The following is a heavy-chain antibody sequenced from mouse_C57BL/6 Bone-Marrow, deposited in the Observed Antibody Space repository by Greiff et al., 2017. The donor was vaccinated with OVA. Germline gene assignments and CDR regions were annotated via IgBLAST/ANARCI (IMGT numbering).Heavy chain of an antibody. CDR2: ISDGGSYT. D-gene: IGHD1-1*01. J-gene: IGHJ1*03. CDR1: GFTFSSYA. V-gene: IGHV5-4*01. Sequence: EVQLVESGGGLVKPGGSLKLSCAASGFTFSSYAMSWVRQTPEKRLEWVATISDGGSYTYYPDNVKGRFTISRDNANNNLYLQRSHLKSEDTAMYDCARDTTTVVDWYFDVWGTGTTVTVSS. CDR3: ARDTTTVVDWYFDV.